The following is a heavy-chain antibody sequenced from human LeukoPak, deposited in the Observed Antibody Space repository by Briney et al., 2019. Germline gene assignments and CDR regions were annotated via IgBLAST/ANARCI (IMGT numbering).Heavy chain of an antibody. D-gene: IGHD3-10*01. J-gene: IGHJ4*02. V-gene: IGHV4-38-2*02. CDR2: IYYSGST. CDR3: ARASFYGSGTYYQRVDY. CDR1: GYSISSGYY. Sequence: SETLSLTCTVSGYSISSGYYWGWIRQPPGKGLEWIGSIYYSGSTYYNPSLKSRVTISVDTSKNQFSPKLSSVTAADTAVYYCARASFYGSGTYYQRVDYWGQGTLVTVSS.